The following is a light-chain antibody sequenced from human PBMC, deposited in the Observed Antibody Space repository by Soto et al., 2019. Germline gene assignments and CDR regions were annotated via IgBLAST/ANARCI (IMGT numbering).Light chain of an antibody. CDR1: SSDVGGYNY. Sequence: QSVLTQPASVSGSPGQSITISCTGTSSDVGGYNYVSWYQQHPGKAPKLIIYEVNNRPSGVSNRFSASKSGNTASLTISGLQAEDEADYYCSSYRSSITLAVFGTGTKLTVL. J-gene: IGLJ1*01. CDR2: EVN. CDR3: SSYRSSITLAV. V-gene: IGLV2-14*01.